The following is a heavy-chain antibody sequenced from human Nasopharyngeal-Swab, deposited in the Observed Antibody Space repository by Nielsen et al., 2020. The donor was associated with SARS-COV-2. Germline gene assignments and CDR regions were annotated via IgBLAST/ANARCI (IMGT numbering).Heavy chain of an antibody. J-gene: IGHJ3*02. CDR2: INRSGST. Sequence: SEPLSLTCAAYGGSSSGYYWGWIPQLPEKGLEWIGEINRSGSTNYNPSLKSRVTISVDTSKNQFSLKLRSVTAADTAVYYCASSLGTGYSSGWYWDAHAFDIWGQGTMVTVSS. D-gene: IGHD6-19*01. V-gene: IGHV4-34*01. CDR3: ASSLGTGYSSGWYWDAHAFDI. CDR1: GGSSSGYY.